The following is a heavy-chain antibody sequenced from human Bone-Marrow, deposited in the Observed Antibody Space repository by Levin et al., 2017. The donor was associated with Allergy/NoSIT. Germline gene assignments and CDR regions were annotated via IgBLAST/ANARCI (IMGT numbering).Heavy chain of an antibody. CDR2: IKPGNGNR. CDR3: TRESNSGWYKD. CDR1: GYTFTSHS. J-gene: IGHJ4*02. D-gene: IGHD6-19*01. V-gene: IGHV1-3*01. Sequence: ASVKVSCKASGYTFTSHSFHWMCQAPGQRLEWLGWIKPGNGNRQYSEKLQGRLTMTSDTSASTVYMNLRSLRSEDTAIYYCTRESNSGWYKDWGPGTLVTVSS.